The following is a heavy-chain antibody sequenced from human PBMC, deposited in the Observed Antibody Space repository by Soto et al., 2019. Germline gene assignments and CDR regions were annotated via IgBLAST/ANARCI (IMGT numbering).Heavy chain of an antibody. Sequence: QVQLVESGGGLVKPGGSLRLSCAASGFTFSDYYMSWIRQAPGKALEWVFYISSSGSTIYYADSVKSRFTISRDNAKNALYLQMNSLRADNTAVYYCAGLRFLEWSSYYCDCWGQGTLVTVSS. J-gene: IGHJ4*02. CDR3: AGLRFLEWSSYYCDC. D-gene: IGHD3-3*01. CDR1: GFTFSDYY. CDR2: ISSSGSTI. V-gene: IGHV3-11*01.